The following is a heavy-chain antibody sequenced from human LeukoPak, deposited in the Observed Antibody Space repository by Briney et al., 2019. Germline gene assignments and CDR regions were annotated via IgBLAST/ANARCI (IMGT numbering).Heavy chain of an antibody. Sequence: GGSLRLSCAASGFTFDDYAMHWVRQAPGKGLEWVSGISWNSGSIGYADSVKGRFTISRDNAKNSLYLQTNSLRAENTALYYCAKDMSPIVVVPAAPKGYYYYGMDVWGQGTTVTVSS. CDR1: GFTFDDYA. J-gene: IGHJ6*02. CDR3: AKDMSPIVVVPAAPKGYYYYGMDV. V-gene: IGHV3-9*01. D-gene: IGHD2-2*01. CDR2: ISWNSGSI.